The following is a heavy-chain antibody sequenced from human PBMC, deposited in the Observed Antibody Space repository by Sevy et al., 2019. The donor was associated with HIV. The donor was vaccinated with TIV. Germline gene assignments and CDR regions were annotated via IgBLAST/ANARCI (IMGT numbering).Heavy chain of an antibody. V-gene: IGHV3-73*01. CDR3: TTVDTAMALTY. CDR1: GFTFSGSA. J-gene: IGHJ4*02. CDR2: IRSKANSYAT. Sequence: GGSLRLSCAASGFTFSGSAMHWVRQASGKGLEWVGRIRSKANSYATAYAASLKGRFTISRDDSRNTASLQMNSLKTEDTAMYYCTTVDTAMALTYWGQGTLVTVSS. D-gene: IGHD5-18*01.